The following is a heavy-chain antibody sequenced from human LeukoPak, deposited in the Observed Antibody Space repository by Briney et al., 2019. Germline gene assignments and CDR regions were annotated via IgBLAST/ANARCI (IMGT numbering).Heavy chain of an antibody. Sequence: PGGSLRLSCAASGFTFSRDWMYWVRQAPGKGLVWLSRINSDGSSTAYADSVKGRFTISRDNAKNTLFLQMNSLRAEDTAVYYCASKGAVNGGNWFDPWGQGTLVTVPS. D-gene: IGHD4-23*01. CDR3: ASKGAVNGGNWFDP. CDR2: INSDGSST. V-gene: IGHV3-74*01. J-gene: IGHJ5*02. CDR1: GFTFSRDW.